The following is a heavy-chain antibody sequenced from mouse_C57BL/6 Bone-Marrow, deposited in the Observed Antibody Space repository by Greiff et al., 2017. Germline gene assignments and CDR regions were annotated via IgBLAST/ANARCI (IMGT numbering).Heavy chain of an antibody. CDR2: IDPENGDT. Sequence: EVQLQQSGAELVRPGASVKLSCTASGFNINDDYMHWVKQRPEPGLEWIGWIDPENGDTEYASKFQGKATITADTSSNTAYLQLSSLTSEDTAVYYCSAIFTTGYWGKGTTVTVSS. V-gene: IGHV14-4*01. D-gene: IGHD1-1*01. J-gene: IGHJ2*01. CDR3: SAIFTTGY. CDR1: GFNINDDY.